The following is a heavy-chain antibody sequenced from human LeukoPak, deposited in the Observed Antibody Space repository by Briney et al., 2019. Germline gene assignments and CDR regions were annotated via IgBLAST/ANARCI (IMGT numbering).Heavy chain of an antibody. CDR2: ISAYNGNT. CDR1: GYTFTSYG. D-gene: IGHD3-3*01. Sequence: ASVKVSCKASGYTFTSYGISWVRQAPGQGLEWMGWISAYNGNTNYAQKLQGRVTMTTDTSTSTAYMELRSLRSDDTAVYYCARDRQGITIFGVVITHPYFDYWGQGTLVTVSS. CDR3: ARDRQGITIFGVVITHPYFDY. J-gene: IGHJ4*02. V-gene: IGHV1-18*01.